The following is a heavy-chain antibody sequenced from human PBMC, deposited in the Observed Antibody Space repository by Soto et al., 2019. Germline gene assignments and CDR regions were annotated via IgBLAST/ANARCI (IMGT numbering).Heavy chain of an antibody. D-gene: IGHD3-22*01. CDR3: ATLVEYYYDSSGAYGMDV. J-gene: IGHJ6*02. CDR2: ISYDGSNK. CDR1: GSTFSSYG. V-gene: IGHV3-30*03. Sequence: PGGSLRLSCAASGSTFSSYGMHWVRQAPGKGLEWVAVISYDGSNKYYADSVKGRFTISRDNSKNTLYLQMNSLRAEDTAVYYCATLVEYYYDSSGAYGMDVWGQGTTVTVSS.